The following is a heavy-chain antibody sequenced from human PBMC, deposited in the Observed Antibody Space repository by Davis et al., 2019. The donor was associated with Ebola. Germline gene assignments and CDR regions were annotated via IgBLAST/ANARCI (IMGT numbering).Heavy chain of an antibody. CDR2: IIPIIGIA. CDR3: ARFFGDTYYYGMDV. D-gene: IGHD2-21*02. CDR1: GYTFSSYA. J-gene: IGHJ6*02. Sequence: SVKVSCKASGYTFSSYAISWVRQAPGQGLEWMGRIIPIIGIANYAQKFQGRVTMTRNTSISTAYMELSSLRSEDTAVYYCARFFGDTYYYGMDVWGQGTTVTVSS. V-gene: IGHV1-69*04.